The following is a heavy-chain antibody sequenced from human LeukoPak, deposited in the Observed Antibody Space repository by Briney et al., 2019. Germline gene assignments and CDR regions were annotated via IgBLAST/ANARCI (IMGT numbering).Heavy chain of an antibody. J-gene: IGHJ5*02. V-gene: IGHV4-59*01. CDR3: ARGVTTGLDWFDP. D-gene: IGHD2-21*02. CDR1: GGSISGYY. CDR2: IQYSGTI. Sequence: SETLSLTCTVSGGSISGYYWSWLRQPPGKGLEWIGYIQYSGTINYNPSLKSRVTISVDTSKNQFSLRLSSVTAADTAVYYCARGVTTGLDWFDPWGQGTLVIVSS.